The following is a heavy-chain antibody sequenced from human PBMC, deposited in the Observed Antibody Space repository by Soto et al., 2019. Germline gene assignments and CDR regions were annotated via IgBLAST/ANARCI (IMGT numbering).Heavy chain of an antibody. CDR2: IYYSGST. J-gene: IGHJ5*02. D-gene: IGHD2-15*01. CDR3: ARHVSSYIVVVVAAGIGWFDP. Sequence: PSETLSLTCTVSGGSISSYYWSWIRQPPGKGLEWIGYIYYSGSTNYNPSLKSRVTISVDTSKNQFSLKLSSVTAADTAVYYCARHVSSYIVVVVAAGIGWFDPWGQGTLVTVSS. V-gene: IGHV4-59*08. CDR1: GGSISSYY.